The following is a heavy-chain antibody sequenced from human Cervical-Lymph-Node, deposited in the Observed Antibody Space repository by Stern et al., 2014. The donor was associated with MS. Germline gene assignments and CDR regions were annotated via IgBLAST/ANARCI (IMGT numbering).Heavy chain of an antibody. V-gene: IGHV1-8*01. Sequence: QVQLVESGAEVRKPGASVRLSCKASGYIFTSDDINWVRQASGQGLEWMGWMNPDSGDTGFAQKVRGRVTMTRDISTGTAYMKLTSLTSEDTAVYYCTKALGHWGQGTQVTVSS. J-gene: IGHJ1*01. CDR2: MNPDSGDT. CDR1: GYIFTSDD. CDR3: TKALGH. D-gene: IGHD3-16*01.